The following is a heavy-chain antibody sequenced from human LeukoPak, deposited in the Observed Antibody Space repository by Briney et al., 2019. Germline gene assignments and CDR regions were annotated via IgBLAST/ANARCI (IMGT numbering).Heavy chain of an antibody. CDR2: IYPGDSDT. CDR3: ASFGDCSSTSCYSSRAFDI. V-gene: IGHV5-51*01. D-gene: IGHD2-2*02. J-gene: IGHJ3*02. CDR1: GYSFTSYW. Sequence: GESLKISCKGSGYSFTSYWIGWVRQMPGKGLEWMGIIYPGDSDTRYSPSFQGQVTISADKSISTAYLQWSSLKASDTAMYYCASFGDCSSTSCYSSRAFDIWGQGTMVTVSS.